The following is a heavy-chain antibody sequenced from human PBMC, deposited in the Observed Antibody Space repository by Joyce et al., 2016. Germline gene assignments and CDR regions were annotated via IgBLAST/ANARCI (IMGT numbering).Heavy chain of an antibody. Sequence: QVQLVESGGGVVQPGRSLRLSCEASGFSFRIYGRHWVRQAPGKGLEWVAVIWYDGSNKDYVDSVKDRFTISRDNSKNTLYLQMNSLRAEDTAVYYCARDRGGLIRAFDIWGQGTMVTVSS. CDR3: ARDRGGLIRAFDI. CDR2: IWYDGSNK. J-gene: IGHJ3*02. V-gene: IGHV3-33*01. CDR1: GFSFRIYG. D-gene: IGHD3/OR15-3a*01.